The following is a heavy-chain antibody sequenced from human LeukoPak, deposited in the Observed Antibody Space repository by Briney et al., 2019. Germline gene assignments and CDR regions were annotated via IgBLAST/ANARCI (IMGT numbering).Heavy chain of an antibody. V-gene: IGHV1-58*02. CDR3: AATRWEYNWNYSFDY. J-gene: IGHJ4*02. Sequence: SVKVSCKASGFTFTSSAMQWVRQARGQRLEWIGWIVVGSGNTNYAQEFQERVTITRDMSTSTAYMELSSLRSEDTAVYYCAATRWEYNWNYSFDYWGQGTLVTVSS. CDR2: IVVGSGNT. D-gene: IGHD1-7*01. CDR1: GFTFTSSA.